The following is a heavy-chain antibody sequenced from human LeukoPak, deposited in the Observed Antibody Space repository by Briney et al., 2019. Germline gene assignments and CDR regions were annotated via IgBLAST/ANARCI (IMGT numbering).Heavy chain of an antibody. CDR1: GGSISSGGYY. J-gene: IGHJ2*01. V-gene: IGHV4-31*03. CDR2: IYYSGSS. D-gene: IGHD6-19*01. CDR3: ARIAVAGTPRYWYFDL. Sequence: SQTLSLTCTVSGGSISSGGYYWSWVRQHPGKGLEWVGFIYYSGSSYYNPSLKSRVTISVDTSKNQFSLKLSSVTAADTAVYYCARIAVAGTPRYWYFDLWGRGTLVTVSS.